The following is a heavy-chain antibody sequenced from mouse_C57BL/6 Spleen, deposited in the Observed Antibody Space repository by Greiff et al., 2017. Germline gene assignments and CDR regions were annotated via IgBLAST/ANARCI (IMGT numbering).Heavy chain of an antibody. CDR2: SRNKANDYTT. Sequence: EVKLMESGGGLVQSGRSLRLSCATSGFTFSDFYMEWVRQAPGKGLEWIAASRNKANDYTTEYSASVKGRFIVSRDTSQNILYLQMNALRAEDNANYYVDRDALYDSQKGARDYWGQGTSVTVSS. V-gene: IGHV7-1*01. CDR1: GFTFSDFY. CDR3: DRDALYDSQKGARDY. J-gene: IGHJ4*01. D-gene: IGHD2-3*01.